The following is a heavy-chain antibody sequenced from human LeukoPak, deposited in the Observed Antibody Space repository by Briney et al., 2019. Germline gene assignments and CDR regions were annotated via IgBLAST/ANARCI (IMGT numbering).Heavy chain of an antibody. V-gene: IGHV3-7*05. CDR3: ARDRYCSGGSCYGDAFDL. D-gene: IGHD2-15*01. Sequence: SGGSLRLSCATAGFSLSAFWMNWVRQAPGKGLEWVANINQDGSERWYADSVKGRFTISRDNARNSVYLQMNSLRAEDTAVYYCARDRYCSGGSCYGDAFDLWGQGTMVTVSS. CDR1: GFSLSAFW. J-gene: IGHJ3*01. CDR2: INQDGSER.